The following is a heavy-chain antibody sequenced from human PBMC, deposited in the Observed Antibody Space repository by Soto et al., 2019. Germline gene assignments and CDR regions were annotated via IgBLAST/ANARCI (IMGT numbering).Heavy chain of an antibody. CDR2: VSPYNGDT. Sequence: ASVKVSCKASGYTFTTYGINWVRQAPGQGLEWMGWVSPYNGDTTYAQKVQGRVTMTTDTSTTTAYLELRSLRSADTAVYFCAREVGHMDVWGQGTTVTVSS. CDR1: GYTFTTYG. J-gene: IGHJ6*02. V-gene: IGHV1-18*04. CDR3: AREVGHMDV. D-gene: IGHD2-2*01.